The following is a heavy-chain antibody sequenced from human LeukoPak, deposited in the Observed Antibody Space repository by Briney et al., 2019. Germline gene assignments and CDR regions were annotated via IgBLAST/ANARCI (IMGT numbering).Heavy chain of an antibody. J-gene: IGHJ4*02. CDR3: AKAVGSYGDYPYFDY. CDR1: GFTVSVFY. Sequence: GGSLRLSCAASGFTVSVFYMIWVPQPPGKGLEGGSVIYRGGFTYYADSVRGRFSISRDNSKNTLYLQMNSLRAEDTAVYYCAKAVGSYGDYPYFDYWGQGTLVTVSS. V-gene: IGHV3-53*01. CDR2: IYRGGFT. D-gene: IGHD4-17*01.